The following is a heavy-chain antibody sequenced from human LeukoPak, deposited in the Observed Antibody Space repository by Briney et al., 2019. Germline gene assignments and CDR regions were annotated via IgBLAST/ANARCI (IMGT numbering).Heavy chain of an antibody. V-gene: IGHV3-23*01. Sequence: GGSLRLSCAASGFTFSSYAMSWVRQAPGKGLEWVSAISGSGGGTYYADSVKGRFTISRDNSKNTLYLQMNSLRAEDTAVYYCAKDVVVVPYYYYYYGMDVWGQGTTVTVSS. CDR1: GFTFSSYA. D-gene: IGHD2-15*01. J-gene: IGHJ6*02. CDR3: AKDVVVVPYYYYYYGMDV. CDR2: ISGSGGGT.